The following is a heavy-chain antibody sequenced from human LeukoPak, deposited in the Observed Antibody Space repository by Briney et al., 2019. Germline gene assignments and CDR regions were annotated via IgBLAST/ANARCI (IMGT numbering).Heavy chain of an antibody. CDR1: GVPISSHY. D-gene: IGHD3-22*01. V-gene: IGHV4-59*11. CDR2: IYYDGTT. Sequence: SETLSLTCTVSGVPISSHYWSWSRQPPGKGLEWIGNIYYDGTTNYNPSLRSRITISIDTSRNQFSLRLSSVTTADSAMYYCARSGDSSAYFGSWGQGTLAAVSS. J-gene: IGHJ4*02. CDR3: ARSGDSSAYFGS.